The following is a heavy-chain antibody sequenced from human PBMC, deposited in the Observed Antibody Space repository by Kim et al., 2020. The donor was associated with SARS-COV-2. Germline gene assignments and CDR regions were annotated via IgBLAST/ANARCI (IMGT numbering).Heavy chain of an antibody. V-gene: IGHV3-23*01. Sequence: GGSLRLSCVASGFTFTHYDMRWVRQAPGKGLEWVSSISSTGGGTWYADSAKGRFTISRDNSKNSLFLQMNSLRVEDTAVYYCASRVPGYVASHVWGQGT. J-gene: IGHJ3*01. CDR1: GFTFTHYD. CDR2: ISSTGGGT. D-gene: IGHD2-2*01. CDR3: ASRVPGYVASHV.